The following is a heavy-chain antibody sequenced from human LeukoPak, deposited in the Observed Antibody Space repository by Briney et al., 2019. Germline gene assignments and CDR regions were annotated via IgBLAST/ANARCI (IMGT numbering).Heavy chain of an antibody. Sequence: SETLALTCAVYGGSFSGYYWSWIRQPPGKGLEWIGEVNHSGSTNYNPSLKSRVTISVDTSKNQFSLRLTSVTAADTAVYYCAGRRMTMTVVVGYFDYWGQGTRVTVSS. CDR2: VNHSGST. D-gene: IGHD3-22*01. CDR3: AGRRMTMTVVVGYFDY. J-gene: IGHJ4*02. V-gene: IGHV4-34*01. CDR1: GGSFSGYY.